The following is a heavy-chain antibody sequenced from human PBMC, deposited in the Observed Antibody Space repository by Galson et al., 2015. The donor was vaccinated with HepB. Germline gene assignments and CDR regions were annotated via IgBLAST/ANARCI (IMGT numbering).Heavy chain of an antibody. V-gene: IGHV3-33*01. D-gene: IGHD3-3*01. Sequence: SLRLSCAASRFTFSSYGMHWVRQAPGKGLEWVAVIWYDGSNKYYADSVKGRFTISRDNSKNTLCLQMNSLRAEDTAVYYCARDRGITIFGVGIFDYWGQGTLVTVSS. CDR2: IWYDGSNK. CDR1: RFTFSSYG. J-gene: IGHJ4*02. CDR3: ARDRGITIFGVGIFDY.